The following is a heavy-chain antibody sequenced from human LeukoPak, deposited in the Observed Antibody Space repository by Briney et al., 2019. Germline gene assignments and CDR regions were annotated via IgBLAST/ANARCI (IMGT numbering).Heavy chain of an antibody. CDR2: INPNSGGT. J-gene: IGHJ5*02. D-gene: IGHD2-2*01. CDR3: ARDLQPDIVVVPAAPPHNWFDP. CDR1: GYTFTGYY. V-gene: IGHV1-2*02. Sequence: ASVKVSCKASGYTFTGYYMHWVRQAPGQGLEWMGWINPNSGGTNYAQKFQGRVTMTRDTSISTAYMELSRLRSDDTAVYYCARDLQPDIVVVPAAPPHNWFDPWGQGTLVTVSS.